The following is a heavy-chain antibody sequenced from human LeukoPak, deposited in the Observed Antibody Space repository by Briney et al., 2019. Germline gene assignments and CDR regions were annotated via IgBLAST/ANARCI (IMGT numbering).Heavy chain of an antibody. Sequence: PGGSLRLSCAASGFTFSSYGMHWVRQAPGKGLEWVAFIRYDGSNKYYADSVKGRFTISRDNSKNTLYLQMNSLRAEDTAVYYCAKEYSYGIAPHYYMDVWGKGTTVTVSS. CDR1: GFTFSSYG. D-gene: IGHD5-18*01. V-gene: IGHV3-30*02. J-gene: IGHJ6*03. CDR2: IRYDGSNK. CDR3: AKEYSYGIAPHYYMDV.